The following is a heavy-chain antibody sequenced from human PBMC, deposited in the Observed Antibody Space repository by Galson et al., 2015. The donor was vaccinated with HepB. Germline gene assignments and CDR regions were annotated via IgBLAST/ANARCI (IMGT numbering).Heavy chain of an antibody. J-gene: IGHJ4*02. V-gene: IGHV3-30-3*01. D-gene: IGHD3-10*01. CDR1: GFTFSSYA. Sequence: SLRLSCAASGFTFSSYAMHWVRQAPGKGLEWVAVISYDGSNKYYADSVKGRFTISRDNSKNTLYLQMNSLRAEDTAVYYCARDRITMVRGVTYYFDYWGQGTLVTVSS. CDR2: ISYDGSNK. CDR3: ARDRITMVRGVTYYFDY.